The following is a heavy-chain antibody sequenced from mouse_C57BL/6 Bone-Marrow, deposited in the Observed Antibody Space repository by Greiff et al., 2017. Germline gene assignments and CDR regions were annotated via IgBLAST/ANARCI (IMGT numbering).Heavy chain of an antibody. Sequence: QVQLKESGPELVKPGASVKISCKASGYAFSSSWMNWVKQRPGKGLEWIGRIYPGDGDTNYNGKFKGKATMTADKSSSTAYMQLSSLTSEDSAVYFCAREVVDVWGTGTTVTVSS. J-gene: IGHJ1*03. CDR2: IYPGDGDT. CDR3: AREVVDV. CDR1: GYAFSSSW. V-gene: IGHV1-82*01. D-gene: IGHD1-1*01.